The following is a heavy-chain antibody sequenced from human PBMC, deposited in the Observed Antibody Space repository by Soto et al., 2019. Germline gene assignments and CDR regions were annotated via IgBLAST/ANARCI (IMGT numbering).Heavy chain of an antibody. V-gene: IGHV4-59*01. J-gene: IGHJ5*02. CDR1: GGSISSYY. Sequence: SETLSLTCTVSGGSISSYYWSWIRQPPGKGLEWIGYIYYSGSTNYNPSLKSRVTISVDTSKNQFSLKLSSVTAADTAVYYCATLYDSSGYNWFDPWGQGTLVTVSS. CDR3: ATLYDSSGYNWFDP. CDR2: IYYSGST. D-gene: IGHD3-22*01.